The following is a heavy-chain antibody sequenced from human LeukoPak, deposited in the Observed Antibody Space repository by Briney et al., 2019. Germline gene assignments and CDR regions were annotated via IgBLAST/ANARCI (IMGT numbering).Heavy chain of an antibody. D-gene: IGHD3-10*01. Sequence: GGSLRLSCATSGFTFNNYNMNWVRQAPGRALEWVSSITSSGTYIFYADSVKGRFTISRDNAKNSLYLQMNSLRAEDTAVYYCARVAYGSGSYGYSDYWGQGTLVTVSS. V-gene: IGHV3-21*01. CDR2: ITSSGTYI. CDR1: GFTFNNYN. CDR3: ARVAYGSGSYGYSDY. J-gene: IGHJ4*02.